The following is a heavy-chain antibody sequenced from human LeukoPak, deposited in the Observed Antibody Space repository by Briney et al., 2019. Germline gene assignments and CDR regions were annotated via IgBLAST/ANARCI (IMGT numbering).Heavy chain of an antibody. CDR3: ARAQWLVRGSVDY. CDR1: GYTFTSYG. Sequence: GASVRVSCTASGYTFTSYGISWVRQAPGQGREWMGWITAHTGNTNYAQKLQGRVTMTTDTSTSTAYMELRSLRSDDTAVYYCARAQWLVRGSVDYWGQGTLVTVSS. D-gene: IGHD6-19*01. J-gene: IGHJ4*02. CDR2: ITAHTGNT. V-gene: IGHV1-18*01.